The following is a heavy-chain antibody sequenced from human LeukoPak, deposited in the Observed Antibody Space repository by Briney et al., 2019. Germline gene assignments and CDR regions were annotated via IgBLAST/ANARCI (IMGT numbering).Heavy chain of an antibody. J-gene: IGHJ4*02. CDR2: IWYDGSNK. Sequence: GRSLRLSCAASGFTLSSYGMHWVRQAPGKGLEWVAVIWYDGSNKYYADSVKGRFTISRDNSKNTLYLQMNSLRAEDTAVYYCAKDPTSYYYDSSGYPSGYFDYWGQGTLVTVSS. CDR3: AKDPTSYYYDSSGYPSGYFDY. D-gene: IGHD3-22*01. V-gene: IGHV3-33*06. CDR1: GFTLSSYG.